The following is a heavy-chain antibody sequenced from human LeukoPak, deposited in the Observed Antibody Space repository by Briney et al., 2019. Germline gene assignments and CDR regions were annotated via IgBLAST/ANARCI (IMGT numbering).Heavy chain of an antibody. D-gene: IGHD3-16*01. V-gene: IGHV4-30-4*01. CDR1: GGSITSGRYY. CDR2: VSYSGST. CDR3: ARVSNLGDFDY. Sequence: ASETLSLTCTLSGGSITSGRYYWTWIRQHPQRGLEWIGYVSYSGSTNYNSSLKSRLTISADTSKNQFSLKLSSVTAADTAVYYCARVSNLGDFDYWGQGTLVTVSS. J-gene: IGHJ4*02.